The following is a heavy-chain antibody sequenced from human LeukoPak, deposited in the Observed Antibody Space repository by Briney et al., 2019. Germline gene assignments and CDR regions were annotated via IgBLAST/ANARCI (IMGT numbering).Heavy chain of an antibody. CDR2: IYYSGST. J-gene: IGHJ6*03. V-gene: IGHV4-59*01. Sequence: SSETLSLTCTVSGGSISSYYWSWIRQPPGKGLEWIGYIYYSGSTNYNPSLKSRVTISVHTSKNQFSLKVNSVTAADTAVYYCARAPGNDYYPYYYMDVWGKGTTVTVSS. D-gene: IGHD4/OR15-4a*01. CDR3: ARAPGNDYYPYYYMDV. CDR1: GGSISSYY.